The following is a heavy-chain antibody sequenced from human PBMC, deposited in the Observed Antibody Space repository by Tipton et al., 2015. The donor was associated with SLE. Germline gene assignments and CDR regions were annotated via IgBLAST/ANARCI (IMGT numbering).Heavy chain of an antibody. Sequence: LSCTVSGDTIDGNTYFWDWIRQPPGKGLMLIGSISYSGATSYNPSLKSRVTISVDTSKNQFSLSLISVTAADTAVYYCARLTPWGYDYWGPGMLVTVSS. CDR3: ARLTPWGYDY. D-gene: IGHD7-27*01. J-gene: IGHJ4*02. CDR1: GDTIDGNTYF. V-gene: IGHV4-39*07. CDR2: ISYSGAT.